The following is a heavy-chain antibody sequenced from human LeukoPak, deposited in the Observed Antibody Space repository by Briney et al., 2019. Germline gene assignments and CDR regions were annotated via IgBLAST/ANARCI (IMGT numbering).Heavy chain of an antibody. V-gene: IGHV1-69*05. Sequence: SVKVSCKASGGTFSSYAISWVRQAPGQGLEWMGGIIPIFGTANYAQKFQGRVTITTDESTSTAYVELSSLRSEDTAVYYCASYDSSGYGVNIDAFDIWGQGTMVTVSS. CDR1: GGTFSSYA. J-gene: IGHJ3*02. CDR3: ASYDSSGYGVNIDAFDI. D-gene: IGHD3-22*01. CDR2: IIPIFGTA.